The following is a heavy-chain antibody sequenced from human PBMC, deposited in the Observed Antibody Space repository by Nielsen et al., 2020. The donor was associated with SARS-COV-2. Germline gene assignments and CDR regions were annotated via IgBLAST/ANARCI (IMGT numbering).Heavy chain of an antibody. J-gene: IGHJ5*02. CDR1: GFTFDDYG. Sequence: GGSLRLSCAASGFTFDDYGMSWVRQAPGKGLEWVSGINWNGGSTGYADSVKGRFTISRDNAKNSLYLQMNSLRAEDTALYHCARSPDLVGWNWFDPWGQGTLVTVSS. D-gene: IGHD1-26*01. V-gene: IGHV3-20*01. CDR3: ARSPDLVGWNWFDP. CDR2: INWNGGST.